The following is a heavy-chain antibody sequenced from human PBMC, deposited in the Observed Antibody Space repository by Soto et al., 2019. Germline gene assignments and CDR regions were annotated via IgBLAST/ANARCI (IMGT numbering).Heavy chain of an antibody. Sequence: EVQLVESGGGLVQPGGSLRLSCAASGFTFSSYWMSWVRQAPGKGLEWVANIKQDGSEKYYVDSVKGRFTISRDNAKNSLYLQMNSLRAEDTAVHYCARRALYCSSTSCSSLDYWGQGTLVTVSS. D-gene: IGHD2-2*01. CDR3: ARRALYCSSTSCSSLDY. CDR1: GFTFSSYW. J-gene: IGHJ4*02. V-gene: IGHV3-7*03. CDR2: IKQDGSEK.